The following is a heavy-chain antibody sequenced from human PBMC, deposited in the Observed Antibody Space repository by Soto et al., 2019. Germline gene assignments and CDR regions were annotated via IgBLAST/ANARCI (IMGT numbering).Heavy chain of an antibody. J-gene: IGHJ4*02. CDR3: AAGGGLPRYY. CDR2: IYHSGST. Sequence: QLQLQESGSGLVKPSQTLSLTCAVSGGSISSGGYSWSWIRQPPGKGLEWIGYIYHSGSTYYNPSLKSRVTISVDRPKNQFSLELSSVTAADTAVCYCAAGGGLPRYYWGQGTLVTVSS. D-gene: IGHD1-26*01. V-gene: IGHV4-30-2*01. CDR1: GGSISSGGYS.